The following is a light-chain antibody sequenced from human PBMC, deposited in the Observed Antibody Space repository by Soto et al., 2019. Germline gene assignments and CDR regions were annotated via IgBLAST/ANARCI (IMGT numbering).Light chain of an antibody. CDR3: QAWDSGSGVYV. V-gene: IGLV3-1*01. CDR1: KLGNKF. CDR2: RHT. J-gene: IGLJ1*01. Sequence: SYELTQPPSVSVSPGQTATITCSGDKLGNKFASWYQQRPGQSPVLVIYRHTKRPSGIPERFSGSISGNTASLTIGGTQAMDEADYYCQAWDSGSGVYVFGGGTKLTVL.